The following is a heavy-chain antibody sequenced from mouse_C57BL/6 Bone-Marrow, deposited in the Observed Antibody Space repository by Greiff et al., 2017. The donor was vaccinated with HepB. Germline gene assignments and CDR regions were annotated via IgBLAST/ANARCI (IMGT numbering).Heavy chain of an antibody. J-gene: IGHJ3*01. V-gene: IGHV5-6*01. CDR3: ARRYDYLSFAY. Sequence: EVQLQESGGDLVKPGGSLKLSCAASGFTFSSYGMSWVRQTPDSVKGRFTISRDNAKNTLYLQMSSLKSEDTAMYYCARRYDYLSFAYWGQGTLVTVSA. D-gene: IGHD2-4*01. CDR1: GFTFSSYG.